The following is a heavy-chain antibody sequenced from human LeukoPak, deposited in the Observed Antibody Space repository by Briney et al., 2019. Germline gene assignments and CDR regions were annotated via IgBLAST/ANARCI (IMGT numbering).Heavy chain of an antibody. Sequence: GASVKVSCKVSGTTFGFSAISWVRQAPGQGLEWMGGSIPIFSSADYAQRFQDRITITWDESTGTDYMELRSLTFDDTAVYYCARVGPPRRDHYYPSSGDYLPIFEIWGHGTMVTLSS. V-gene: IGHV1-69*13. J-gene: IGHJ3*02. CDR3: ARVGPPRRDHYYPSSGDYLPIFEI. CDR1: GTTFGFSA. CDR2: SIPIFSSA. D-gene: IGHD3-22*01.